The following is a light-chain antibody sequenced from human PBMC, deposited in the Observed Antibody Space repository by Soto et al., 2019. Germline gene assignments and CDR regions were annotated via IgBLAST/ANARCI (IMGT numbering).Light chain of an antibody. CDR1: SSDVGSYNL. CDR2: EGN. Sequence: QSALTQPASVSGSPGQSITISCTGTSSDVGSYNLVSWYQQHPGKAPKLMIYEGNKRPSGVSNRFSASKSGNTASLTISGLQAEDEADYYCCAYAGSNTLVSGGGTKVTVL. CDR3: CAYAGSNTLV. J-gene: IGLJ2*01. V-gene: IGLV2-23*01.